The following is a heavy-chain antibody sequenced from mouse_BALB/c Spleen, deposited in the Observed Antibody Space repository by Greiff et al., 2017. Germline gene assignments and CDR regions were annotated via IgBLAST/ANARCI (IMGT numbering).Heavy chain of an antibody. J-gene: IGHJ3*01. D-gene: IGHD1-1*01. V-gene: IGHV14-4*02. CDR3: NAYGSSSAWFAY. CDR1: GFNIKDYY. Sequence: DVKLVESGAELVRSGASVKLSCTASGFNIKDYYMHWVKQRPEQGLEWIGWIDPENGDTEYAPKFQGKATMTADTSSNTAYLQLSSLTSEDTAVYYCNAYGSSSAWFAYWGQGTLVTVSA. CDR2: IDPENGDT.